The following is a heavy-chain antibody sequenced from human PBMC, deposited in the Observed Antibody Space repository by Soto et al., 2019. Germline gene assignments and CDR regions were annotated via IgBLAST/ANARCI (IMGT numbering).Heavy chain of an antibody. CDR3: AREYYDSSGYYYDYYYYGMDV. CDR1: GFTFTKYC. CDR2: ISSSSISI. J-gene: IGHJ6*02. D-gene: IGHD3-22*01. Sequence: GGSLRLSCAASGFTFTKYCMHWVRQVPGKGLVWVSRISSSSISIYYADSVKGRVTISRDNAKNSLYLQMNSLRDEDTAVYYCAREYYDSSGYYYDYYYYGMDVWGQGTTVTVSS. V-gene: IGHV3-48*02.